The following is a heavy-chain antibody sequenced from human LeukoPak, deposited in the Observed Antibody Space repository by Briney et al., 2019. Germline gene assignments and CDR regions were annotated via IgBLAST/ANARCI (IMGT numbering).Heavy chain of an antibody. V-gene: IGHV3-30-3*01. Sequence: GRSLRLSCAASGFIFSNYALHWVRQAPGKGLEWVAFISYDGSSKYYADSVEGRFTISRDKSRNTLYLQMNSLRVEDTAIYYCARDTFRGWSAFDFWGQGTLVTVSS. D-gene: IGHD6-19*01. CDR3: ARDTFRGWSAFDF. J-gene: IGHJ4*02. CDR2: ISYDGSSK. CDR1: GFIFSNYA.